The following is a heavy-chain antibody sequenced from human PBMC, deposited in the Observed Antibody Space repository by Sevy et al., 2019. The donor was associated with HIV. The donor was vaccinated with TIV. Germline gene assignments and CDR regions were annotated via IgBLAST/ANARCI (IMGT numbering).Heavy chain of an antibody. CDR1: GFIFSSSN. CDR3: ARDEATGIAFDI. CDR2: ISSSSSYI. Sequence: GGSLRLSCAASGFIFSSSNMNWVRQAPGKGLEWVSSISSSSSYIYYADSLKGRFTISRDNAKNSLYLQMNSLSAEDTAVYYCARDEATGIAFDIWGQGTMVTVSS. D-gene: IGHD5-12*01. V-gene: IGHV3-21*01. J-gene: IGHJ3*02.